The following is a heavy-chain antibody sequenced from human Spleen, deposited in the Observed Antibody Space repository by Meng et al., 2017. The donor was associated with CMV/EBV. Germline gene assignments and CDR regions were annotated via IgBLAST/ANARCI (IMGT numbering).Heavy chain of an antibody. V-gene: IGHV1-2*02. CDR3: ARVVDIVVVPAAMRGGWFDP. J-gene: IGHJ5*02. D-gene: IGHD2-2*01. CDR2: INPNSGGT. Sequence: ASVKVSCKASGYTFTGYYMHWVRQAPGQGLEWMGWINPNSGGTNYAQKFQGRVTMTRDTSISTAYMELSRLRSDDTAVYYCARVVDIVVVPAAMRGGWFDPWGQGTLVTVSS. CDR1: GYTFTGYY.